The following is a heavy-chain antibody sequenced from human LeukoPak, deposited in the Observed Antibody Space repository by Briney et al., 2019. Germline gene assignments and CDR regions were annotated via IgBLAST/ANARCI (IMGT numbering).Heavy chain of an antibody. CDR3: ARPGGNYALLGFGN. Sequence: GGSLRLSCAASGFTFSSYWMHWVRRAPGKGLVWVSRIDSGGSRTSYAASVKGRFTISSDNATNTLYLQMNSLRAEDTAVYYFARPGGNYALLGFGNWGQGTLVTVSS. J-gene: IGHJ4*02. CDR1: GFTFSSYW. CDR2: IDSGGSRT. V-gene: IGHV3-74*01. D-gene: IGHD4-11*01.